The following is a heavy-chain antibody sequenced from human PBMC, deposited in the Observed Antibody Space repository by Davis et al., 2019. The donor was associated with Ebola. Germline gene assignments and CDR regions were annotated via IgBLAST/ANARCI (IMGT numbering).Heavy chain of an antibody. V-gene: IGHV4-34*01. Sequence: SETLSLTCAVYGGSFSGYYWSWIRQPPGKGLEWIGEINHSGSTNYNPSLKSRVTISVDTSKNQFSLKLSSVTAADTAVYYCARVRRHLGYCSSTSCPVDNWFDPWGQGTLVTVSS. D-gene: IGHD2-2*01. J-gene: IGHJ5*02. CDR1: GGSFSGYY. CDR2: INHSGST. CDR3: ARVRRHLGYCSSTSCPVDNWFDP.